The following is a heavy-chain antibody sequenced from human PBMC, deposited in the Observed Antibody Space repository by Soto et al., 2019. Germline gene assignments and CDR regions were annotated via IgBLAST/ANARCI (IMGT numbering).Heavy chain of an antibody. J-gene: IGHJ4*02. CDR3: AKDKRAVVVTAPFDY. Sequence: GGSLRLSCAASGFTFSSFWMTWVRHLPGKGLEWVASLNQDGSEKYYVDSVRGRFTISRDNAKTSLDLQMNSLRAEDTAVYYCAKDKRAVVVTAPFDYWGQGTLVTVSS. CDR2: LNQDGSEK. CDR1: GFTFSSFW. V-gene: IGHV3-7*01. D-gene: IGHD2-21*02.